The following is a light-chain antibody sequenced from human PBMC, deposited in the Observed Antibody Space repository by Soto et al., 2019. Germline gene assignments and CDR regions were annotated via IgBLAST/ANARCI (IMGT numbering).Light chain of an antibody. CDR3: SSYGGSVTLV. V-gene: IGLV2-14*01. CDR1: SSDIGAYSS. J-gene: IGLJ2*01. Sequence: QSALTQPASVSGSPGQSITISCTGTSSDIGAYSSVSWYQQRPGKAPKLMIYAVSNRPSGVSNRFSGSKSGNTASLTISGLQAEDEADYYCSSYGGSVTLVFGGGTKLTVL. CDR2: AVS.